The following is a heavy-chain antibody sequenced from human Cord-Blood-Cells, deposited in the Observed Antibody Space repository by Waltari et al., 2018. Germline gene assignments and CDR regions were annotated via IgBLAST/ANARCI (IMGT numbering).Heavy chain of an antibody. V-gene: IGHV4-59*01. J-gene: IGHJ4*02. CDR3: ARISIAAAD. CDR1: GGSISSSY. Sequence: QVQLQESGPGLVKPSETLSLTCTVSGGSISSSYLSWIRQPPGKGLGWIGYIYYSGSTNDNPSLKSRGTISVDTSKNQFSLKLSSVTAADTAVYYCARISIAAADWGQGTLVTVSS. D-gene: IGHD6-13*01. CDR2: IYYSGST.